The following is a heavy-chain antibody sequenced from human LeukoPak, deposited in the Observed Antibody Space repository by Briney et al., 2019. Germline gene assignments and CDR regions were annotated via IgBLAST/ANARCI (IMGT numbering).Heavy chain of an antibody. Sequence: SETLSLACTVSGGSISSYYWSWIRQPAGKGLDWIGRIYTSGSTNYNPSLKSRVTMSVDTSKNQFSLKLSSVTAADTAVYYCASSTPRCSSTSCHLVDAFDIWGQGTMVTVSS. D-gene: IGHD2-2*01. CDR1: GGSISSYY. CDR2: IYTSGST. J-gene: IGHJ3*02. CDR3: ASSTPRCSSTSCHLVDAFDI. V-gene: IGHV4-4*07.